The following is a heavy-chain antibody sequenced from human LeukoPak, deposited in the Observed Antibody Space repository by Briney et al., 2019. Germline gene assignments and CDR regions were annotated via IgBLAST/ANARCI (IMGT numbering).Heavy chain of an antibody. V-gene: IGHV4-31*03. CDR3: ARRVGKYPTYFFDY. J-gene: IGHJ4*02. CDR1: GDSINSGGHY. CDR2: IYHNGNT. Sequence: SETLSLTCTVSGDSINSGGHYWGWIRQHPGKGLEWIGYIYHNGNTNVNPSLKSRIAMSVDTSKSEFSLKLSSVTAADTAVYYCARRVGKYPTYFFDYWGQGTLVTVSS. D-gene: IGHD1-1*01.